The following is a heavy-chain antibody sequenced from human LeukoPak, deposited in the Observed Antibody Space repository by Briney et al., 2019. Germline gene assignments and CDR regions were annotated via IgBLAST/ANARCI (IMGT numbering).Heavy chain of an antibody. D-gene: IGHD2-15*01. J-gene: IGHJ3*02. CDR2: ISSSSSYI. Sequence: GGSLRLSCAASGFTFSSYSMNWVRQAPGEGLEWVSSISSSSSYIYYADSVKGRFTVSRDNAKNSLYLQMNGLRAEDTAVYYCAKEDMTPGAFDIWGQGTMVTVSS. CDR1: GFTFSSYS. CDR3: AKEDMTPGAFDI. V-gene: IGHV3-21*04.